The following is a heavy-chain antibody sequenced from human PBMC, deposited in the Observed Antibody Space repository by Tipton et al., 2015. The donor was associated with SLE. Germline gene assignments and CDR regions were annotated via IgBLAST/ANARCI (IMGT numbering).Heavy chain of an antibody. Sequence: TLSLTCTVSGGSINSYYWSWIRQPPGKGLEWLGNIYTSGNTNYNPSLKSRVTISVDTSKNQFSLKLSSVTAADTAVYYCARVGYSSGSYYFDYWGQGTLVTVSS. CDR3: ARVGYSSGSYYFDY. D-gene: IGHD6-19*01. CDR1: GGSINSYY. V-gene: IGHV4-4*08. J-gene: IGHJ4*02. CDR2: IYTSGNT.